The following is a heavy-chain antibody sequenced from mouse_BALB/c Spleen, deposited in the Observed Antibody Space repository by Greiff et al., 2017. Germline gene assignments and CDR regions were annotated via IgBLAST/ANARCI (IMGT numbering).Heavy chain of an antibody. V-gene: IGHV5-12-1*01. J-gene: IGHJ2*01. CDR2: ISSGGGST. Sequence: EVKLVESGGGLVKPGGSLKLSCAASGFAFSSYDMSWVRQTPEKRLEWVAYISSGGGSTYYPDTVKGRFTISRDNAKNTLYLQMSSLKSEDTAMYYCARIFDYPLFDDWGQGTTLTVSS. CDR1: GFAFSSYD. CDR3: ARIFDYPLFDD. D-gene: IGHD2-4*01.